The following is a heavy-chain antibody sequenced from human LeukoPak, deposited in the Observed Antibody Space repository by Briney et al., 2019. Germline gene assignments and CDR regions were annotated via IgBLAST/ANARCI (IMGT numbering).Heavy chain of an antibody. J-gene: IGHJ5*02. CDR2: IIPIFGTA. V-gene: IGHV1-69*01. CDR3: ARGPGTRNNWFDP. CDR1: GGTFSSYA. Sequence: SVKVSCKASGGTFSSYAISWVRQAPGQGLELIGGIIPIFGTANYAQKFQGRVTITADESTSTAYMELSSLRSEDTAVYYCARGPGTRNNWFDPCGQGTLVTVS.